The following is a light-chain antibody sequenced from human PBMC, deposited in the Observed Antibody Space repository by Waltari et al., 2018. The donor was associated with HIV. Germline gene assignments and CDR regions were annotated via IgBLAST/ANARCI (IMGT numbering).Light chain of an antibody. CDR2: YDD. Sequence: QSVLTQPPSVSEAPRQRVTISCSGSSSNLGNNAVNWYQQRPGKAPKLLIYYDDLLPSGVSDRFSGSKSGTSASLAISGLQSEDEADYYCAAWDDSLNDLVFGGGTKLTVL. J-gene: IGLJ2*01. CDR1: SSNLGNNA. CDR3: AAWDDSLNDLV. V-gene: IGLV1-36*01.